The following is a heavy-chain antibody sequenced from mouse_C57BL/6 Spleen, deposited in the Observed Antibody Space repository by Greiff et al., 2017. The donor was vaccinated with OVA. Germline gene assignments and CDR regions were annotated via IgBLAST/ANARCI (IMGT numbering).Heavy chain of an antibody. Sequence: VQLQQSGPELVKPGASVKISCKASGYSFTGYYMNWVKQSPEKSLEWIGEFNPSTGGTTYNQKFKAKATLTVDKSSSTAYMQLKSPTSEDSAVYYCASLITTVVADAMDYWGQGTSVTVSS. CDR3: ASLITTVVADAMDY. CDR1: GYSFTGYY. D-gene: IGHD1-1*01. CDR2: FNPSTGGT. J-gene: IGHJ4*01. V-gene: IGHV1-42*01.